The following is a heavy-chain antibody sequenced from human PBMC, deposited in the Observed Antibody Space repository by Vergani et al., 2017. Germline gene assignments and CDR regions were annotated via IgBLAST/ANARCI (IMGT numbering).Heavy chain of an antibody. Sequence: WINPNTGGTNYAQKFQGRVSMTRDTSIDTAYMELSRLRSDDTAVYYCARDVPSYYYDTTGPSDYWGQGTLVTVSS. V-gene: IGHV1-2*02. CDR3: ARDVPSYYYDTTGPSDY. CDR2: INPNTGGT. D-gene: IGHD3-22*01. J-gene: IGHJ4*02.